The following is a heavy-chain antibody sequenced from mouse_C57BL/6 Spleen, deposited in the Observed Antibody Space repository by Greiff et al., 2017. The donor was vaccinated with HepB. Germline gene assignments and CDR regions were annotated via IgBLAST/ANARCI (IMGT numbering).Heavy chain of an antibody. V-gene: IGHV7-3*03. J-gene: IGHJ4*01. CDR2: IRNKANGYTT. Sequence: EVKLVESGGGLVQPGGSLSLSCAASGFTFTDYYMSWVRQPPGKALEWLGFIRNKANGYTTEYSASVKGRFTISRDNSQSILYLQMNALRAEDSATYYCAIGSSYAMDYWGQGTSVTVSS. CDR1: GFTFTDYY. CDR3: AIGSSYAMDY.